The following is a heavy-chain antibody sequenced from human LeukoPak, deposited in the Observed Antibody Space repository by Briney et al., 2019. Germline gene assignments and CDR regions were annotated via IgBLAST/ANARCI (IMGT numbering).Heavy chain of an antibody. J-gene: IGHJ4*02. CDR3: ARDKVYYDSSGYYYGYFDY. CDR2: IYSGGST. CDR1: GFTVSSNY. Sequence: GGSLRLSCAASGFTVSSNYMSWVRQAPGKGLEWVSVIYSGGSTYYADSVKGRFTISRDNSKNTLYLQMNSLRAEDTAVYYCARDKVYYDSSGYYYGYFDYWGQGTLVTVSS. D-gene: IGHD3-22*01. V-gene: IGHV3-53*01.